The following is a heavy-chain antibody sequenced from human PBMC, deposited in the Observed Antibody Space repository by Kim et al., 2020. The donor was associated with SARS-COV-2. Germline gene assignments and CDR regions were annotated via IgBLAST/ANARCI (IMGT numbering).Heavy chain of an antibody. D-gene: IGHD5-18*01. CDR2: ISGSGGST. CDR3: AKDAGYSSSYDYAFDI. Sequence: GGSLRLSCAASGFTFSSYAMSWVRQAPGKGLEWVSAISGSGGSTYYADSVKGRFTISRDNSKNTLYLQMNSLRAEDTAVYYCAKDAGYSSSYDYAFDIWGQGTMVTVSS. J-gene: IGHJ3*02. CDR1: GFTFSSYA. V-gene: IGHV3-23*01.